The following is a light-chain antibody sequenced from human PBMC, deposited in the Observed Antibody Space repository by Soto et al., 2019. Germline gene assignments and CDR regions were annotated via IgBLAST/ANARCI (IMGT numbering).Light chain of an antibody. Sequence: DIQMTQPPSTLSASEEDRVTITCRASQSMSSWLAWYQQKPGKAPKLLIYDASSLESGVPSRFSGSGAGTKFTLTISSLQPDDFATYYCQQYNSYGLAFGQGTKVDIK. CDR1: QSMSSW. J-gene: IGKJ1*01. CDR3: QQYNSYGLA. CDR2: DAS. V-gene: IGKV1-5*01.